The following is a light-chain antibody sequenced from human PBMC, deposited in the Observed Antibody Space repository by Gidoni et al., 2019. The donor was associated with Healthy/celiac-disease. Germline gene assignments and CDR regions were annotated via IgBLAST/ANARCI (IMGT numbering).Light chain of an antibody. Sequence: DIQMTQSPSTLSASVGDRVTITCLARQSISSWLAWYQQKPGKAPKLLIDNASSLESGVPSRFSGSGSGTEFTLTISSLQPDDFATYYCQQYNSYSPWTFGQGTKVEIK. CDR3: QQYNSYSPWT. CDR1: QSISSW. CDR2: NAS. J-gene: IGKJ1*01. V-gene: IGKV1-5*03.